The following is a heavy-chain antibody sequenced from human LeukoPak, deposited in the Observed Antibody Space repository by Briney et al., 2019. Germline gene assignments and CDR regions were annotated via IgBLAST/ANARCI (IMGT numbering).Heavy chain of an antibody. D-gene: IGHD3-3*01. V-gene: IGHV1-69*05. CDR3: ARGGPAAFWSGYYDY. CDR2: IIPIFGTA. Sequence: SVKVSCKASGGTFSSYAISWVRQAPGQGLEWMGGIIPIFGTANYAQKFQGRVTITTDESTSTAYMELSSLRSEDTAVYYCARGGPAAFWSGYYDYWGQGTLVTVSS. J-gene: IGHJ4*02. CDR1: GGTFSSYA.